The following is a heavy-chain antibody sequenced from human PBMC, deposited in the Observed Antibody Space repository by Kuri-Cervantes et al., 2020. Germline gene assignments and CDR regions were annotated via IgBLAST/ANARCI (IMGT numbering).Heavy chain of an antibody. CDR2: IIPIFGTA. D-gene: IGHD3-22*01. Sequence: SVKVSCKASGGTFSSYAISWVRQAPGQGLEWMGGIIPIFGTANYAQKFQGRVTITADKSTSTAYMELSSLRSEDTAVYYCASPYYYDSSGYYLGGGTSDAFDIWGQGTMVTVSS. CDR1: GGTFSSYA. V-gene: IGHV1-69*06. J-gene: IGHJ3*02. CDR3: ASPYYYDSSGYYLGGGTSDAFDI.